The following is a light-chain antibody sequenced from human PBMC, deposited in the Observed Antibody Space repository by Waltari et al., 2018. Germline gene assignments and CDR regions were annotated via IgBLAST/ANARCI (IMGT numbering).Light chain of an antibody. CDR2: KAS. Sequence: DIQMTQSPSTLSASVGDRVTITCRASQSISTWLAWYQPIPGEAPKLLIYKASSLEICVPSMYSGSVSWTEFTLTISSLRPDYFATDYCQQYNESPYTFGQGTKLEIK. J-gene: IGKJ2*01. V-gene: IGKV1-5*03. CDR3: QQYNESPYT. CDR1: QSISTW.